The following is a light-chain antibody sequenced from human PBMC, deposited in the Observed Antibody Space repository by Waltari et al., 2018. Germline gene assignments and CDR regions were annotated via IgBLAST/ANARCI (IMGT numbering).Light chain of an antibody. CDR2: DVT. J-gene: IGLJ3*02. CDR1: STDVGGYHY. CDR3: CSYADRFTVIL. V-gene: IGLV2-11*01. Sequence: QSALTQPRSVSGSLGQSVTISCTGTSTDVGGYHYVSSYQQRPGEAPQLIIYDVTQRPSGVPDRFSGSKSGNAASLTISGLQGEDEADYYCCSYADRFTVILFGAGTKLTVL.